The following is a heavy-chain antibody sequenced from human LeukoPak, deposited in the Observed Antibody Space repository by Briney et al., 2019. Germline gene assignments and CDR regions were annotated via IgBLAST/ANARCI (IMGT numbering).Heavy chain of an antibody. D-gene: IGHD6-19*01. J-gene: IGHJ4*02. CDR1: GGSFSAYY. V-gene: IGHV4-34*01. Sequence: SETLSLTCAVYGGSFSAYYWSWLRQPPGKGLEWIEEINHSGSANYNPSLKGRVTISVDTSKNQFSLKLSSVTAADTAVYYCAEIAVAGEVIFDYWGQGTLVSVSS. CDR3: AEIAVAGEVIFDY. CDR2: INHSGSA.